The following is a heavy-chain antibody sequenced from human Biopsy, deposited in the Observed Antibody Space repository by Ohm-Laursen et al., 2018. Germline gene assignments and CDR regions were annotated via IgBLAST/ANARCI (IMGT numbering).Heavy chain of an antibody. Sequence: GTLSLTCTVSGGSVRSPDHRWDWVRRAPGKGLEWIGNIYYSWTTLYNPSLSGRVTMDLDRSTNQFSLKLKSVTSADTAVYFCARAYFYGMGTSNYFLDSWGQGALVTVSS. D-gene: IGHD3-10*01. CDR2: IYYSWTT. V-gene: IGHV4-39*01. J-gene: IGHJ4*02. CDR1: GGSVRSPDHR. CDR3: ARAYFYGMGTSNYFLDS.